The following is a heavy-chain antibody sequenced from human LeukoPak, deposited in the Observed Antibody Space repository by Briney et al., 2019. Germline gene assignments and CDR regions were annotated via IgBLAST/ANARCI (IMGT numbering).Heavy chain of an antibody. V-gene: IGHV3-7*01. J-gene: IGHJ4*02. Sequence: GGSLRLSCAASGFTFSRYWMSWVRQAPGRGLEWVANMKRDGSEKYYVDSVMGRFTISRDNAKNSVYLQMNSLRAEDTAVYYCARGTSGWTHYYFDSWGQGTLVTVSS. D-gene: IGHD6-19*01. CDR2: MKRDGSEK. CDR3: ARGTSGWTHYYFDS. CDR1: GFTFSRYW.